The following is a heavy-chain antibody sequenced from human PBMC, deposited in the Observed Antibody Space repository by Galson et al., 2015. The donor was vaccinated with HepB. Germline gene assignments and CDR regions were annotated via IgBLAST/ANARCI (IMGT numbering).Heavy chain of an antibody. Sequence: SLRLSCAAPGFTFRRYWMHWVRQAPGKGLVWVSRINSDGRSTSYADSVKGRFTISRDNAKNTLYLQMNSLRAEDTAVYYCARGYYDSSGYGANWGQGTLVTVSS. V-gene: IGHV3-74*01. CDR3: ARGYYDSSGYGAN. CDR1: GFTFRRYW. D-gene: IGHD3-22*01. CDR2: INSDGRST. J-gene: IGHJ4*02.